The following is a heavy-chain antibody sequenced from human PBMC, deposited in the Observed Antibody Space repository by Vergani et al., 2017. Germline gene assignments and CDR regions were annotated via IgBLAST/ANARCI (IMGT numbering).Heavy chain of an antibody. CDR1: GFTFSSYS. D-gene: IGHD3-3*01. CDR2: ISSSSSYI. Sequence: EVQLVESGGGLVKPGGSLRLSCAASGFTFSSYSMNWVRQAPGKGLEWVSSISSSSSYIYYADSVKGRFTISRDNAKNSLYLQMNSLRAEDTAVYYCARAGEAYDFWSGYYPIQRYYYYYYMDVWGKGTTVTVSS. V-gene: IGHV3-21*01. CDR3: ARAGEAYDFWSGYYPIQRYYYYYYMDV. J-gene: IGHJ6*03.